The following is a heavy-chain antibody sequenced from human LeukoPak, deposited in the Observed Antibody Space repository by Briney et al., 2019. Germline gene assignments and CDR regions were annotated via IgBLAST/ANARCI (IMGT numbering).Heavy chain of an antibody. CDR2: IYYSGST. Sequence: SEILSLTCTVSGGSISSSSYYWGWIRQPPGKGLEWIGSIYYSGSTYYNPSLKSRVTISVDTSKNQFSLKLSSVTAADTAVYYCARDGMRKVANIGDYWGQGTLVTVSS. CDR1: GGSISSSSYY. D-gene: IGHD2-15*01. CDR3: ARDGMRKVANIGDY. V-gene: IGHV4-39*07. J-gene: IGHJ4*02.